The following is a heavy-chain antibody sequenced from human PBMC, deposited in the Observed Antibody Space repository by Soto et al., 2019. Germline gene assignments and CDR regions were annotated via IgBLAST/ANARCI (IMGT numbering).Heavy chain of an antibody. CDR3: AKDRNYDFWSGYGYGMDV. Sequence: QVQLVESGGGVVQPGRSLRLSCAASGFTFSSYGMHWVRQAPGKGLEWVAVISYDGSNKYYADSVKGRFTISRDNSKNTLYLQMNSLRAEDTAVYYCAKDRNYDFWSGYGYGMDVWGQGTTVTVSS. CDR2: ISYDGSNK. J-gene: IGHJ6*02. CDR1: GFTFSSYG. V-gene: IGHV3-30*18. D-gene: IGHD3-3*01.